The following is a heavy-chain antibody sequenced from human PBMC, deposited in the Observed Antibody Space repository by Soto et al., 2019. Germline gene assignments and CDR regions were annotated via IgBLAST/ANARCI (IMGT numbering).Heavy chain of an antibody. J-gene: IGHJ4*02. D-gene: IGHD3-10*01. CDR3: ARRGSGSYSDY. CDR2: IYYSGST. Sequence: SETLSLTCTVSGGSLNSNTYYWGWIRQPPGKGLEWIGSIYYSGSTFYNPSLQSRVTISVDTSKNQFSLKLSSVTAADTAVYYCARRGSGSYSDYWGQGTLVTVSS. CDR1: GGSLNSNTYY. V-gene: IGHV4-39*01.